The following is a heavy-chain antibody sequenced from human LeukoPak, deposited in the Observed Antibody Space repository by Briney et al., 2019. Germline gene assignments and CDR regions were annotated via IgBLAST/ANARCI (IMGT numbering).Heavy chain of an antibody. V-gene: IGHV4-34*01. CDR2: INHSGST. D-gene: IGHD2-2*01. Sequence: SETLSLTCAVYGGSFSGYYWSWIRQPPGKGLEWIGEINHSGSTNYNPSLESRVTISVDTSKNQFSLKLSSVTAADTAVYYCARVHDIVVVPAAIYGMDVWGQGTTVTVSS. J-gene: IGHJ6*02. CDR3: ARVHDIVVVPAAIYGMDV. CDR1: GGSFSGYY.